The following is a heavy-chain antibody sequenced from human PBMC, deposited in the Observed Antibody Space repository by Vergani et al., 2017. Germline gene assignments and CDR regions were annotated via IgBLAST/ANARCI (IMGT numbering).Heavy chain of an antibody. D-gene: IGHD1-1*01. CDR2: ISPGASTV. CDR3: AKNPGISTTRHYYAMDV. J-gene: IGHJ6*02. Sequence: VQLVESGGGLVKPGGSLRLSCAASGFKFSDHYMSWIRQAPGKGLEWVSHISPGASTVSYTDSVTGRFTVSRDNDNNSLTLDMTTLRVEDTAVYYCAKNPGISTTRHYYAMDVWSQGTTVTVSS. V-gene: IGHV3-11*04. CDR1: GFKFSDHY.